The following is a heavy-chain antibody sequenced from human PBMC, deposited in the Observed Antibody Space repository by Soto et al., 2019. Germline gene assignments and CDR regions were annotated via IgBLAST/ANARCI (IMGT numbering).Heavy chain of an antibody. D-gene: IGHD3-22*01. CDR3: AKGGRYYDSSGYYYYAFDI. Sequence: GGSLRLSCAASGFTFSSYAMSWVRQAPGKGLEWVSAISGSGGSTYYADSVKGRFTISRDNSKNTLYLQMNSLRAEDTAVYYCAKGGRYYDSSGYYYYAFDIWGQGTMVTVSS. CDR2: ISGSGGST. CDR1: GFTFSSYA. J-gene: IGHJ3*02. V-gene: IGHV3-23*01.